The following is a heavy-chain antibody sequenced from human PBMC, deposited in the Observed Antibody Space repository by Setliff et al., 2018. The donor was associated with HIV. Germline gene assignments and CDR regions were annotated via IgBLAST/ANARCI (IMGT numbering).Heavy chain of an antibody. CDR1: GVSIVSGGFY. J-gene: IGHJ3*02. CDR3: ARDLHANFHVIEI. Sequence: PSETLSLTCSVSGVSIVSGGFYFSWIRQHPGKGLEWLGTVYYTGKTYDNPSLQSRLTMSADTSKNQLYLKMNSVTAADTAVYFCARDLHANFHVIEIWGPGTMVTVSS. V-gene: IGHV4-31*03. D-gene: IGHD3-16*02. CDR2: VYYTGKT.